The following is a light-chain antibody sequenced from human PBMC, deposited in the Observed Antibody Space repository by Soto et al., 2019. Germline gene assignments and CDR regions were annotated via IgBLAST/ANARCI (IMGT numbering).Light chain of an antibody. CDR1: QSISSNY. CDR2: DAY. CDR3: HHYNRSPIFT. J-gene: IGKJ3*01. V-gene: IGKV3-20*01. Sequence: EIVLTQSPGTLSLSPGDRATLSCRANQSISSNYLAWYQQRPGQAPRLLMYDAYSRAAGIPDRFSGSGSGTDFTLTISRLEPEDFAVFYCHHYNRSPIFTFGPGTTVEIK.